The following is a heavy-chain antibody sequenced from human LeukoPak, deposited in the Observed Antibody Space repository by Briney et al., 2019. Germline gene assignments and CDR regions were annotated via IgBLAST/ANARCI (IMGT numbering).Heavy chain of an antibody. CDR2: ISGSGGST. J-gene: IGHJ4*02. CDR3: AKTYYYDSSGSRNLDY. Sequence: PGGSLRLSCVASGFTFSSDAMSWVRQAPGKGLAWVSVISGSGGSTYYADSVKGRFTISRDNSKNTLYLQMNSLRAEDTAVYYCAKTYYYDSSGSRNLDYWGQGTLVTVSS. V-gene: IGHV3-23*01. CDR1: GFTFSSDA. D-gene: IGHD3-22*01.